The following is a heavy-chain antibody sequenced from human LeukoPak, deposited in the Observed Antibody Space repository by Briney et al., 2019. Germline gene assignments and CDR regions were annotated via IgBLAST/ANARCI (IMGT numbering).Heavy chain of an antibody. CDR1: GGTFSSYA. V-gene: IGHV1-69*13. CDR3: ARSAGAQPNPYDY. CDR2: IIPIFGTA. D-gene: IGHD6-13*01. Sequence: SVKVSCKASGGTFSSYAISWVRQAPGQGLEWMGGIIPIFGTANYAQKFQGRVTITADESTSTAYMELSSLGSEDTAVYYCARSAGAQPNPYDYWGQGTLVTVSS. J-gene: IGHJ4*02.